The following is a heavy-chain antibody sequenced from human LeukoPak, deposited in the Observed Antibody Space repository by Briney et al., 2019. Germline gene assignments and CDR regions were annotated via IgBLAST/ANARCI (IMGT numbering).Heavy chain of an antibody. CDR2: ISYDGSNK. Sequence: PGGSLRLSCAASGFTFSSYGMHWVRQAPGKGLEWVAVISYDGSNKYYADSVKGRFTISRDNSKNTLYLQMNSLRAEDTAVYYCAKDSHRDCSGGSCYLGPRWFDPWGQGTLVTVSS. CDR1: GFTFSSYG. D-gene: IGHD2-15*01. V-gene: IGHV3-30*18. CDR3: AKDSHRDCSGGSCYLGPRWFDP. J-gene: IGHJ5*02.